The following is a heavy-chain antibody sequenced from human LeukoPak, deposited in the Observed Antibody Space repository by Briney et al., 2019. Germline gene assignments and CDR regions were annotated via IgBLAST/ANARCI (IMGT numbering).Heavy chain of an antibody. CDR3: ARLTRHYSVF. V-gene: IGHV4-59*08. J-gene: IGHJ4*02. Sequence: PSETLSLTCTVSGGSISAYYWSWIRQPPGKGLEWIGDVYYTGATNYNPSLKSRVTISVDTSKNQFSLNLTSVTAADAAVYYCARLTRHYSVFWRRGTPVAVSS. CDR1: GGSISAYY. CDR2: VYYTGAT.